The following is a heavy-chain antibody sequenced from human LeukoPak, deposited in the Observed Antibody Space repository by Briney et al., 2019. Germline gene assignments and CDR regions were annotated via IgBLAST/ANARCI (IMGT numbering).Heavy chain of an antibody. Sequence: SETLSLTCTVSGGSLSSSSYYWGWVRQPPGKGLEWIGSIYYSGSTYYNPSLKSRVTISVDTSKNQFSLKLSSVTAADTAVYYCARLRPITMIVVVLSKYYFDYWGQGTLVTVSS. D-gene: IGHD3-22*01. J-gene: IGHJ4*02. CDR3: ARLRPITMIVVVLSKYYFDY. V-gene: IGHV4-39*01. CDR1: GGSLSSSSYY. CDR2: IYYSGST.